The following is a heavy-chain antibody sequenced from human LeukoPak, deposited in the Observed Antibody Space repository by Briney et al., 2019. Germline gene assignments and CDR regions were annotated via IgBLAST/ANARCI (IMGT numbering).Heavy chain of an antibody. V-gene: IGHV4-59*08. J-gene: IGHJ4*02. CDR1: GGSISGYY. CDR2: IYYSGST. D-gene: IGHD4-23*01. Sequence: SETLSLTCTVSGGSISGYYWSWIRQPPGKGLEWIGFIYYSGSTNYNPSLKSRITISIDTSKNHFSLKLSSVTAADTAVYYCARNSGDYWGQGTLVTVSS. CDR3: ARNSGDY.